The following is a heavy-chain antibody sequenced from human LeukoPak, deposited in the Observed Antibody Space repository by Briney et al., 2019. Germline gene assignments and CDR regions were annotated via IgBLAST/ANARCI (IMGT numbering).Heavy chain of an antibody. CDR3: TTDRPIYYYDSSGYLGRSDY. CDR1: GFTFSNAW. J-gene: IGHJ4*02. Sequence: KAGGSLRLSCAASGFTFSNAWMSWVRQAPGKGLEWVGRIKSKTDGGTTDYAAPVKGRFTISRDDSKNTLYLQMNSLKTEDTAVYYCTTDRPIYYYDSSGYLGRSDYWGQGTLVTVSS. V-gene: IGHV3-15*01. D-gene: IGHD3-22*01. CDR2: IKSKTDGGTT.